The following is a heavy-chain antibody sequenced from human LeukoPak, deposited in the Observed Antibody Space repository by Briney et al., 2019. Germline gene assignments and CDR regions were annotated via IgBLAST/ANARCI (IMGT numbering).Heavy chain of an antibody. V-gene: IGHV1-69*04. CDR3: ASREMGPGFTDY. Sequence: SVKVSCKASGCTFSSYAISWVRQAPGQGLEWMGRIIPILGIANYAQKFQGRVTITADKSTSTAYMELRSLRSEDTAVYYCASREMGPGFTDYWGQGTLVTVSS. CDR2: IIPILGIA. J-gene: IGHJ4*02. D-gene: IGHD1-26*01. CDR1: GCTFSSYA.